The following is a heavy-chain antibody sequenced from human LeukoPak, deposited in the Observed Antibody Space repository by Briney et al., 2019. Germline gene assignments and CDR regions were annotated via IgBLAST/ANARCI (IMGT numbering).Heavy chain of an antibody. Sequence: PGGSLRLSCAASGFTFTDYAMSWVRQAPEKGLEWVSTISYSGGGTYYAESVKGRFTISRDKSKNTVYLQMNSLRAEDTAVYYCAKDREYDGSWDYCGWGQGTLVTVSS. CDR1: GFTFTDYA. J-gene: IGHJ4*02. CDR2: ISYSGGGT. V-gene: IGHV3-23*01. D-gene: IGHD3-10*01. CDR3: AKDREYDGSWDYCG.